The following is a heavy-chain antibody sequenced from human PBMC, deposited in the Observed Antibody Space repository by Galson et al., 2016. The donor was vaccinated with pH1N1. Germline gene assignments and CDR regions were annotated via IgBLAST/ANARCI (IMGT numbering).Heavy chain of an antibody. Sequence: SVKVSCKASGYTFTGYYMHWVRQAPGQGLEWMGLIIPNSGDTNYAKKFQGRVTMTRDTSISAAYMELTRLTSDDTAVYYCVRVLRGGTFDVWGQGTMVTVSS. V-gene: IGHV1-2*02. J-gene: IGHJ3*01. CDR3: VRVLRGGTFDV. D-gene: IGHD1-1*01. CDR2: IIPNSGDT. CDR1: GYTFTGYY.